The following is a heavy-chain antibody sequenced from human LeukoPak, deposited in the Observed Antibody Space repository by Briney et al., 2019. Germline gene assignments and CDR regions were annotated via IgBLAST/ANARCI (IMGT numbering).Heavy chain of an antibody. CDR2: INPTSGGT. D-gene: IGHD3-16*02. V-gene: IGHV1-2*02. J-gene: IGHJ4*02. CDR3: ARAGPNSGYVWGSYRYTYYFDY. Sequence: ASVKVSCKASGYTFIGYYLHWVRQAPGQGLEWMGWINPTSGGTNYAQKFQDSVIITRDTSINTAYMELSRLTSDDTAVYYCARAGPNSGYVWGSYRYTYYFDYWGQGTLVTVSS. CDR1: GYTFIGYY.